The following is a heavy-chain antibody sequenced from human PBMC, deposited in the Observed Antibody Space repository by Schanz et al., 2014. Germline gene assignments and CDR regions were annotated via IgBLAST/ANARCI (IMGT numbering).Heavy chain of an antibody. CDR2: ITAYNGDT. Sequence: QVQLVQSGAEVKKPGASVKVSCKASGYTFTSHGISWVRQAPGQGLEWMGWITAYNGDTNYALKLQGRVTMTTDTSTSTAYMELRSLRSDDTAVYYCARGPSQGYSYGHNREACDYGMDVWGNGTTVTVSS. D-gene: IGHD5-18*01. CDR3: ARGPSQGYSYGHNREACDYGMDV. V-gene: IGHV1-18*01. J-gene: IGHJ6*04. CDR1: GYTFTSHG.